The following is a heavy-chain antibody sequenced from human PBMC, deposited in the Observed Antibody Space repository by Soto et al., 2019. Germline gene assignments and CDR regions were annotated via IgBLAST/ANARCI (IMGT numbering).Heavy chain of an antibody. CDR2: ISWNSGSI. Sequence: GGSLRLSCAASGFTFDDYAMHWVRQAPGKGLEWVSGISWNSGSIGYADSVKGRFTISRDNAKNSLYLQMNSLRAEDTALYYCAKDIPIDYWGHGTLVTVSS. CDR1: GFTFDDYA. CDR3: AKDIPIDY. V-gene: IGHV3-9*01. J-gene: IGHJ4*01.